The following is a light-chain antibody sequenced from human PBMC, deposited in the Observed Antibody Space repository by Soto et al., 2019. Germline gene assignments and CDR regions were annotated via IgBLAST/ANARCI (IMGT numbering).Light chain of an antibody. CDR1: SSDVGGYNY. J-gene: IGLJ1*01. CDR3: SSYTCSSTLDV. Sequence: HSVLTQPASVSGSPGQSITISCTGTSSDVGGYNYVSWYQQHPGKAPKLMIYDVSNRPSGVSNRFSGSKSGNTASLTISGLQAEDEADYYCSSYTCSSTLDVFGTGTKVTVL. CDR2: DVS. V-gene: IGLV2-14*01.